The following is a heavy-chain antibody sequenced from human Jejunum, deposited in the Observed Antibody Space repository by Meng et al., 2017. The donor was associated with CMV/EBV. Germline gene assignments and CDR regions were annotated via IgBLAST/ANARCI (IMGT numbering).Heavy chain of an antibody. J-gene: IGHJ6*02. CDR3: ARLSSDHYYAIVV. Sequence: AASGFPVDGNYMTWVRQAPGEGLEWVSVVFAGGTTYYADSVKGRFTISRDTSQNAVYLHMNSLRADDTAVYYCARLSSDHYYAIVVWGQGTTVTVSS. CDR1: GFPVDGNY. V-gene: IGHV3-53*01. D-gene: IGHD3-10*02. CDR2: VFAGGTT.